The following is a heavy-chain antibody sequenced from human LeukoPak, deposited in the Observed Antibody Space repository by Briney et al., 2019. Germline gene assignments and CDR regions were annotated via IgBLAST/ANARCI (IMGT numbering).Heavy chain of an antibody. CDR2: ISGSGGST. J-gene: IGHJ4*02. CDR3: AKDSSYYYDSSGYYFDY. CDR1: GFTFSSYA. V-gene: IGHV3-23*01. Sequence: GGSLRPSCAASGFTFSSYAMSWVRQAPGKGLEWVSAISGSGGSTYYADSVKGRFTISRDNSKNTLYLQMNSLRAEDTAVYYCAKDSSYYYDSSGYYFDYWGQGTLVTVSS. D-gene: IGHD3-22*01.